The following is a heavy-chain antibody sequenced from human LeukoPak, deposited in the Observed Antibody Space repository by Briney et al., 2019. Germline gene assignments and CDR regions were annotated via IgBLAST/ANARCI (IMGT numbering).Heavy chain of an antibody. CDR3: ARRSAYGSGSYYVDY. D-gene: IGHD3-10*01. CDR2: IYYSGST. Sequence: SETLSLTCTVSGGSISSYYWSWIRQPPGKGLEWIGYIYYSGSTNYNPPLESRVTISVDTSKNQFSLKLSSVTAADTAVYYCARRSAYGSGSYYVDYWGQGTLVTVSS. CDR1: GGSISSYY. V-gene: IGHV4-59*01. J-gene: IGHJ4*02.